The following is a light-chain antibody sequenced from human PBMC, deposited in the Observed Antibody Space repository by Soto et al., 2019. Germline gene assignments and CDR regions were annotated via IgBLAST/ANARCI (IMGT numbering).Light chain of an antibody. CDR3: SSYTSSGTLV. CDR1: SSDVGGYNY. CDR2: EVS. J-gene: IGLJ1*01. V-gene: IGLV2-14*01. Sequence: QSVLTQPASVSGSPGQSITISCTRTSSDVGGYNYVSWYQQHPGKAPKLMIYEVSNRPSGVSNRFSGSKSGNTASLTISGLQAEDEDDYYCSSYTSSGTLVFGTGTKVTVL.